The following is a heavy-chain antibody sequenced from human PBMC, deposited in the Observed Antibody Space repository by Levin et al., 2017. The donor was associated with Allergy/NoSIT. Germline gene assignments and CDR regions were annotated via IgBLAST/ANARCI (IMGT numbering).Heavy chain of an antibody. D-gene: IGHD4-17*01. V-gene: IGHV3-73*01. CDR3: SVTTVTGRDWFFDL. Sequence: LSLTCAASGFTFSGSAIHWVRQASGKGLEWVGRIRSKANNYATGYAASMKGRVTISRDDSRNTAYLQMNSLKIEDAAVYYCSVTTVTGRDWFFDLWGRGTLVTVSS. CDR2: IRSKANNYAT. CDR1: GFTFSGSA. J-gene: IGHJ2*01.